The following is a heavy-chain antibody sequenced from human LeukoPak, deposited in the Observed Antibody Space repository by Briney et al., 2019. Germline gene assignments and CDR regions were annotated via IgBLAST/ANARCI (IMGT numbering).Heavy chain of an antibody. CDR2: ISSSSSYI. CDR1: GGSFSGYY. CDR3: ARLGVAAAGSSPDDGWYNYFDY. J-gene: IGHJ4*02. V-gene: IGHV3-21*01. Sequence: PSETLSLTCAVYGGSFSGYYWSWIRQPPGKGLEWVSSISSSSSYIYYADSVKGRFTISRDNAKNPLYLQMNSLRAEDTAVYYCARLGVAAAGSSPDDGWYNYFDYWGQGTLVTVSS. D-gene: IGHD6-13*01.